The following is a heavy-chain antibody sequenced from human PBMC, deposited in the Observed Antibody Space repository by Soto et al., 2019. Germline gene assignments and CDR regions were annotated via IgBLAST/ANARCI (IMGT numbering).Heavy chain of an antibody. D-gene: IGHD2-2*01. V-gene: IGHV3-64*01. CDR1: GFTFSSYA. CDR3: ARAQCSSTSCYVGAFDI. Sequence: GGSLRLSCAASGFTFSSYAMHWVRQAPGKGLEYVLAISSNGGSTLYANSVKGRFTISRDNSKNTLYLQMGSLRAEDMAVYYCARAQCSSTSCYVGAFDIWGQGTMVTVSS. CDR2: ISSNGGST. J-gene: IGHJ3*02.